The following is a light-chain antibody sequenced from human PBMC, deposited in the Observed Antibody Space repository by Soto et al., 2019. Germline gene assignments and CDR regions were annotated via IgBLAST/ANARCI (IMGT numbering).Light chain of an antibody. V-gene: IGKV1-5*03. CDR3: QHYNSYSEA. CDR1: QTISSW. CDR2: KAS. Sequence: DIQMTQSTSTLSGSVGDRVTITCRASQTISSWLAWYQQKPGKAPKLPIYKASTLKSGVPSRFSGSGSGTEFTLTISSLQPDDFATYYCQHYNSYSEAFGQGTKVDIK. J-gene: IGKJ1*01.